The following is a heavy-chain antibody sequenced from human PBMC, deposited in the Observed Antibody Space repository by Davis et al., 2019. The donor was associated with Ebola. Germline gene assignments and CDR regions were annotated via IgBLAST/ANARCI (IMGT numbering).Heavy chain of an antibody. D-gene: IGHD6-19*01. CDR1: GFTFGDYA. CDR3: SRDNSAWYSAFDT. Sequence: PGGSLRLSCTASGFTFGDYAMSWVRQAPGKGLEWVGFIRSKAYGGTTQYAASVKGRFSIAREDSKSIAYLQMNSLKTEDTAVYYCSRDNSAWYSAFDTWGQGTLVTVSS. J-gene: IGHJ3*02. CDR2: IRSKAYGGTT. V-gene: IGHV3-49*04.